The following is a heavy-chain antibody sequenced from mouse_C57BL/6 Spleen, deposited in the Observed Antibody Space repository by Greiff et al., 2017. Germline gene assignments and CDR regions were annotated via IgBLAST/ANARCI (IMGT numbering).Heavy chain of an antibody. CDR3: ARLYRETYYSMDY. D-gene: IGHD2-12*01. CDR2: IYPSDSET. CDR1: GYTFTSYW. Sequence: QVQLQQPGAELVRPGSSVKLSCKASGYTFTSYWMDWVKQRPGQGLEWIGNIYPSDSETHYNQKFKDKATLTVDKSSSTAYMQLSSLTSEDSAVYYCARLYRETYYSMDYWGQGTSLTVSS. V-gene: IGHV1-61*01. J-gene: IGHJ4*01.